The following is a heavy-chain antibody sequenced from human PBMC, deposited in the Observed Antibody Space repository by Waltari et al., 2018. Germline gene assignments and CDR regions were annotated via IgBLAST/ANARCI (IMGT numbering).Heavy chain of an antibody. CDR1: GCSISGFY. CDR3: ARGGGGDWEWFDP. D-gene: IGHD2-21*02. CDR2: IYYTGST. Sequence: QVQLQESGPSLLKPSETLSLLFTVSGCSISGFYWSWVRQPPGKGLDWIGYIYYTGSTNFNPSLKSRVTMSVDTSKNQFSLKLSSVTAADTAFYYCARGGGGDWEWFDPWGQGTLVTVSS. J-gene: IGHJ5*02. V-gene: IGHV4-59*01.